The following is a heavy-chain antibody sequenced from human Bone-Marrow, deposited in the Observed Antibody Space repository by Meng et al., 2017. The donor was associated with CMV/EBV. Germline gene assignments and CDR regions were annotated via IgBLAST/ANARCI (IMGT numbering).Heavy chain of an antibody. CDR3: ARESSWSSWFDP. D-gene: IGHD6-13*01. V-gene: IGHV4-34*01. CDR2: INHSVST. J-gene: IGHJ5*02. Sequence: SETLCLTCTVYGGSFSGYYWSWICQPPGKGLEWIGEINHSVSTNYNPSLKSRVTISLDTSKNQFSLKMSSVTAADTAVYYCARESSWSSWFDPWGQGTLVTVSS. CDR1: GGSFSGYY.